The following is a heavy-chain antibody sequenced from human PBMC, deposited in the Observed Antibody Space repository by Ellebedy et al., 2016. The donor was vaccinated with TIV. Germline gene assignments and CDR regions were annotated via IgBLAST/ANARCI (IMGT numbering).Heavy chain of an antibody. D-gene: IGHD3-16*02. CDR2: INHSGST. J-gene: IGHJ4*02. V-gene: IGHV4-34*01. CDR1: GGSFSGYY. CDR3: AGQYYDYVWGSYRAYVPEYYFDY. Sequence: SETLSLTXAVYGGSFSGYYWSWIRQPPGKGLEWIGEINHSGSTNYNPSLKSRVTISVDTSKNQFSLKLSSVTAADTAVYYCAGQYYDYVWGSYRAYVPEYYFDYWGQGTLVTVSS.